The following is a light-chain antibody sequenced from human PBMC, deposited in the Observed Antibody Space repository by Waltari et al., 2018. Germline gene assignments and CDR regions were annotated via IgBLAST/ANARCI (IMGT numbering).Light chain of an antibody. V-gene: IGLV1-40*01. CDR1: SSNIGAGYD. CDR3: QSYDSSLSGYV. CDR2: GNS. J-gene: IGLJ1*01. Sequence: QSGLTQPPSVSGAPGQRVTISCTGSSSNIGAGYDVHWYQQLPGTAPKLLIYGNSTRPAGVPDRFSGSKSGTSASLAITGLQAEDEADYYCQSYDSSLSGYVFGTGTKATVL.